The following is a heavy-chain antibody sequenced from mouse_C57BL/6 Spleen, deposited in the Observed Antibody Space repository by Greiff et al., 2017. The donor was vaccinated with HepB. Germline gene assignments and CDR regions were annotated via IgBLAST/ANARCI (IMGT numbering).Heavy chain of an antibody. CDR2: ISSGGDYI. D-gene: IGHD2-12*01. CDR3: TRDRELLTWFAY. J-gene: IGHJ3*01. Sequence: DVHLVESGEGLVKPGGSLKLSCAASGFTFSSYAMSWVRQTPEKRLEWVAYISSGGDYIYYADTVKGRFTISRDNARNTLYLQMSSLKSEDTAMYYCTRDRELLTWFAYWGQGTLVTVSA. CDR1: GFTFSSYA. V-gene: IGHV5-9-1*02.